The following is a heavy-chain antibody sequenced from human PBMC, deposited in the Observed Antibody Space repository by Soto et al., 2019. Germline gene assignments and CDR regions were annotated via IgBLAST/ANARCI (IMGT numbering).Heavy chain of an antibody. V-gene: IGHV4-4*07. CDR3: ARDNGAHFDY. J-gene: IGHJ4*02. D-gene: IGHD4-17*01. CDR1: GVDRSKYS. CDR2: IYTSGST. Sequence: SLSLTCTVSGVDRSKYSWGWIRQPAGKGLEWIGRIYTSGSTNYNPSLKSRVTMSVDTSKNQFSLKLSSVTAADTAVYYCARDNGAHFDYWGQGTLVTVSS.